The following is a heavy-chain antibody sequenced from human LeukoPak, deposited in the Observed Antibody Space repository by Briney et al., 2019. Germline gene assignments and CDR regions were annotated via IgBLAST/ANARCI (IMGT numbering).Heavy chain of an antibody. J-gene: IGHJ4*02. CDR2: IKQGGIGK. D-gene: IGHD6-13*01. CDR3: VRAGIAAVFDY. V-gene: IGHV3-7*01. CDR1: GFTFSSYW. Sequence: GGSLRLSCAASGFTFSSYWMSWVRQAPGKGLEWVANIKQGGIGKFYVDSVKGRFTISRDNAKNSLYLQMNSLRAEDTAVYYCVRAGIAAVFDYWGQGTLVTVSS.